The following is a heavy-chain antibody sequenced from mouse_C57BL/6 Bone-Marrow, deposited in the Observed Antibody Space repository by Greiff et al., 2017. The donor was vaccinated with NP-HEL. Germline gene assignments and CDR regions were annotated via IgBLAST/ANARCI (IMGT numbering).Heavy chain of an antibody. CDR2: INPNNGGT. D-gene: IGHD1-1*01. CDR1: GYTFTDYN. CDR3: ARMGYYGSSQGYFDV. Sequence: VQLQQSGPELVKPGASVKIPCKASGYTFTDYNMDWVKQSHGKSLEWIGDINPNNGGTIYNQKFKGKATLTVDKSSSTAYMELRSLTSEDTAVYYCARMGYYGSSQGYFDVWGTGTTVTVSS. J-gene: IGHJ1*03. V-gene: IGHV1-18*01.